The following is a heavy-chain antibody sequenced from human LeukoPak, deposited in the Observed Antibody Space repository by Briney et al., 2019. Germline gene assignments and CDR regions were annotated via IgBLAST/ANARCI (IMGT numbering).Heavy chain of an antibody. CDR3: ARDHDYGPDY. V-gene: IGHV1-2*02. D-gene: IGHD4/OR15-4a*01. J-gene: IGHJ4*02. Sequence: APVKVSCKTSGYSFTVHYLHWLRQAPGQGLEWMGWIKPDSGATTFAQNFQGRVTMTSDTSINTAYMELSSLTSDDTAMYYCARDHDYGPDYWGQGTLVTVSA. CDR2: IKPDSGAT. CDR1: GYSFTVHY.